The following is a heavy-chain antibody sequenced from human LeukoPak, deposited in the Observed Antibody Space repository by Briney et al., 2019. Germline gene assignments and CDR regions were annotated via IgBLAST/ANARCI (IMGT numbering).Heavy chain of an antibody. D-gene: IGHD6-13*01. CDR3: ARRSAAAGIDAFDI. V-gene: IGHV3-13*01. CDR2: VGTSGDT. J-gene: IGHJ3*02. Sequence: PGGSLRLSCSASGFSFRNYDMHWVRQHTGKGLEGVSAVGTSGDTYYAGSVKGRFTVVRENAKNTLYLQMNSLRAGDTAMYYCARRSAAAGIDAFDIWGQGTMVTVSS. CDR1: GFSFRNYD.